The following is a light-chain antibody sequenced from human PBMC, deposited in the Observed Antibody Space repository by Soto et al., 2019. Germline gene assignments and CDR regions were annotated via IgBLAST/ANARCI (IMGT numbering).Light chain of an antibody. V-gene: IGKV1-5*03. J-gene: IGKJ1*01. CDR3: QHYKDYSWT. CDR2: TTS. Sequence: DLHLTQSPSTLSASVGDRITITCRASQSISRWLGWYQQKPGKAPKLLIYTTSSLESGVPSRFSGSGSGTEFTLTISSLQPDDFATDYCQHYKDYSWTFGQGTKVEIK. CDR1: QSISRW.